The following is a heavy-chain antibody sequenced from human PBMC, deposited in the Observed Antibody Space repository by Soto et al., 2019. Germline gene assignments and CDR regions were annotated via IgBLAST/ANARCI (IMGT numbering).Heavy chain of an antibody. Sequence: EVQLLESGGGLVPPGGSLRLSCAASGFTFSTYAMSWVRQAPGKGLEWVSGFSGSGGGTYYADSVKGRFTISRDNSRHPLYLQMNSLRAEDTAVYYCAKGSGYNPTYNWFDPWGQGTLVTVSS. CDR3: AKGSGYNPTYNWFDP. CDR2: FSGSGGGT. CDR1: GFTFSTYA. D-gene: IGHD3-22*01. J-gene: IGHJ5*02. V-gene: IGHV3-23*01.